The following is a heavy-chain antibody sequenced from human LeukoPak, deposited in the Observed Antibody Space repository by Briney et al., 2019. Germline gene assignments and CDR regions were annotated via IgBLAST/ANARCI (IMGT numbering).Heavy chain of an antibody. CDR3: ARREVGSGAFDI. CDR2: IYYSGST. D-gene: IGHD1-26*01. Sequence: TSETLSLTCTVSGGSISSSSYYWGWIRQPPGKGLEWIGSIYYSGSTYYNPSLKSRVTISVDTSKNQFSLKLSSVTAADTAVYYCARREVGSGAFDIWGQGTMVTVSS. CDR1: GGSISSSSYY. J-gene: IGHJ3*02. V-gene: IGHV4-39*01.